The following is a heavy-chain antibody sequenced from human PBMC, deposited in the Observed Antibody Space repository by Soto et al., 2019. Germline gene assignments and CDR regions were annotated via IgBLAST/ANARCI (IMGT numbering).Heavy chain of an antibody. CDR1: GGSISSYY. CDR2: IYYTGST. Sequence: TSETLSLTCTVSGGSISSYYWSWIRQPPGKGLEWIGYIYYTGSTYCNPSLRSRCSMSLDTSENQFSLKLSSVTAADTAVYYCARSGRPLTEFHSWGQGILVTVSS. V-gene: IGHV4-59*12. CDR3: ARSGRPLTEFHS. D-gene: IGHD6-25*01. J-gene: IGHJ4*02.